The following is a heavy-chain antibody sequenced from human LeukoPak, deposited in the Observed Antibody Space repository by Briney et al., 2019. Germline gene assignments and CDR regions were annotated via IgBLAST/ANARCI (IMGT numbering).Heavy chain of an antibody. Sequence: TGGSLRLSCAASGFTFSSYSMNWVRQAPGKGLEWVSSISSSSSYIYYADSVKGRFTISRDNAKNSLYLQMNSLRAEDTAVYYCARDYYDFWSGYFDHSRKGGYYGYWGQGTLVTVSS. CDR2: ISSSSSYI. CDR3: ARDYYDFWSGYFDHSRKGGYYGY. CDR1: GFTFSSYS. D-gene: IGHD3-3*01. J-gene: IGHJ4*02. V-gene: IGHV3-21*01.